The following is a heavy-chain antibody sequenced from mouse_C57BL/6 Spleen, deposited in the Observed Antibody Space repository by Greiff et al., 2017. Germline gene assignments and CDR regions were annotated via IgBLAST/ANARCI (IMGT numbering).Heavy chain of an antibody. CDR2: IDPSDSYT. CDR3: ARSGDYEWFAY. D-gene: IGHD2-4*01. Sequence: VQLQEPGAELVKPGASVKLSCKASGYTFTSYWMQWVKQRPGQGLEWIGEIDPSDSYTNYNQKFKGKATLTVDTSSSTAYMQLSSLTSEDSAVYYCARSGDYEWFAYWGQGTLVTVSA. CDR1: GYTFTSYW. J-gene: IGHJ3*01. V-gene: IGHV1-50*01.